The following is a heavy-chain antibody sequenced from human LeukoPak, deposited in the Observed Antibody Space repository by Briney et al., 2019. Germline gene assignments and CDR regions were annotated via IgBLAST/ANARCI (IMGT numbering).Heavy chain of an antibody. CDR1: GGTFSSYA. J-gene: IGHJ3*02. CDR3: ARIRDGYNDAYDI. D-gene: IGHD5-24*01. Sequence: ASVKVSCKASGGTFSSYAISWVRQAPGQGLEWMGWMNPNSGNTNYAQNFQGRVTMTRDTSTSTVYMELSSPRSEDTAIYYCARIRDGYNDAYDIWGQGTVVTVPS. V-gene: IGHV1-8*02. CDR2: MNPNSGNT.